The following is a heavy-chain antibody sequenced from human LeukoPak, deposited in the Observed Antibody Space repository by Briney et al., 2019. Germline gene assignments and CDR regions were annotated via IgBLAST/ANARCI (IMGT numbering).Heavy chain of an antibody. CDR3: AKDTVYSSSWSEGY. CDR2: ISSSSSYI. CDR1: GFSFSTYN. J-gene: IGHJ4*02. Sequence: GGSLRLSCAASGFSFSTYNMNWVRQAPGKGLEWVSSISSSSSYIYYADSVKGRFAVSRDNAKNSLYMQMNSLRAEDTAVYCCAKDTVYSSSWSEGYWGQGTLVTVSS. V-gene: IGHV3-21*04. D-gene: IGHD6-13*01.